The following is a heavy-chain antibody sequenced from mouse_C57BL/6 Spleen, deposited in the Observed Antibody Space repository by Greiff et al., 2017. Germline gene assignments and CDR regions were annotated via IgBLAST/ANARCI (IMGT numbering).Heavy chain of an antibody. J-gene: IGHJ2*01. Sequence: EVKLMESGGGLVKPGGSLKLSCAASGFTFSSYAMSWVRQTPEKRLEWVATISDGGSYTYYPDNVKGRFTISRDNAKNNLYLQMSHLKSEDTAMYYCARARGYFDYWGQGTTLTVSS. CDR2: ISDGGSYT. V-gene: IGHV5-4*03. CDR3: ARARGYFDY. CDR1: GFTFSSYA.